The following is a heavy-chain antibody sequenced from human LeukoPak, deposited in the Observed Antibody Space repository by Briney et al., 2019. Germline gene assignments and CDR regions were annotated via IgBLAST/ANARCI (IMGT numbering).Heavy chain of an antibody. J-gene: IGHJ6*02. CDR3: ARRYYSSGSYYSRSYYYGMDV. Sequence: SETLSLTCTVSGGSISSYYWTWIRQPPGKGLEWIGYISYSGSTNYNPSLKSRVTISVDMSKNQFSLKLSSVTAADTAVYSCARRYYSSGSYYSRSYYYGMDVWGQGTSVTVSS. V-gene: IGHV4-59*08. CDR1: GGSISSYY. CDR2: ISYSGST. D-gene: IGHD3-10*01.